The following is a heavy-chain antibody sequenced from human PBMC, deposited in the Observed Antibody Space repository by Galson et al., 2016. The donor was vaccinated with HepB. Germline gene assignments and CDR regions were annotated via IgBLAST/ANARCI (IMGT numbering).Heavy chain of an antibody. Sequence: SLRLSCAASGIILSDYDMTWVRQAPGKGLEWVSYISRGSSYTNYAESVRGRFTISRDNSTNSLYLQMNSLRPEDRAVYYCATYGSGTRYSSNDAFDFWGQGTMVIVSS. D-gene: IGHD3-10*01. CDR1: GIILSDYD. J-gene: IGHJ3*01. CDR3: ATYGSGTRYSSNDAFDF. CDR2: ISRGSSYT. V-gene: IGHV3-11*06.